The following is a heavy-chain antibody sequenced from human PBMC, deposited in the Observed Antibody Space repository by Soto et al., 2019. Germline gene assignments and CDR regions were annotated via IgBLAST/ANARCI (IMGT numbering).Heavy chain of an antibody. D-gene: IGHD2-2*01. CDR1: GGSISSYY. CDR2: IYYSGST. V-gene: IGHV4-59*01. CDR3: ARRLKDIVVVPAAMPDYYHYYYMYV. Sequence: SGTLSLTCTVSGGSISSYYWSWIRQPPGKGLEWIGYIYYSGSTNYNPSLKSRVTISVDTSKNQFSLKLSSVTAADTAVYYCARRLKDIVVVPAAMPDYYHYYYMYVRAQGNTLTVSS. J-gene: IGHJ6*03.